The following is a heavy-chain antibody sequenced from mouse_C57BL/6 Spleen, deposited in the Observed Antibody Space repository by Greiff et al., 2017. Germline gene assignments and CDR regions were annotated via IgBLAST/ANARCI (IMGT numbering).Heavy chain of an antibody. J-gene: IGHJ2*01. V-gene: IGHV14-2*01. CDR3: ARRWGYGVDNFDY. CDR2: IDPEDGET. CDR1: GFNIKDYY. Sequence: VQLQESGAELVKPGASVKLSCTASGFNIKDYYMHWVKQRTEQGLEWIGRIDPEDGETKYAPKFKGKATLTADTSSNNAYLQLSILTSVDTAVYYCARRWGYGVDNFDYWGQGTTLTVSS. D-gene: IGHD2-2*01.